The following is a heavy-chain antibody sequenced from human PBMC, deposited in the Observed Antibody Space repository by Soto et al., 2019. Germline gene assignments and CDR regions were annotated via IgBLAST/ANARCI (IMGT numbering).Heavy chain of an antibody. V-gene: IGHV1-69*06. D-gene: IGHD2-2*01. CDR2: IIPISDTT. J-gene: IGHJ6*02. CDR1: GGTFSSYA. CDR3: ARSQGSSTSLEIYYYFYYGMDV. Sequence: QVQLVQSGAEVKKPGSSVKVSCKASGGTFSSYAISWVRQAPGQGLEWMGGIIPISDTTNYAQKFQGRVTITGDNVTSKAYMELSSLRSDDPAGYYCARSQGSSTSLEIYYYFYYGMDVCGQGTTVTVSS.